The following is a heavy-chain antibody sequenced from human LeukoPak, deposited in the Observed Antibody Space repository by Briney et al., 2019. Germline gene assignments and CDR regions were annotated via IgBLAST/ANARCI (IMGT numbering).Heavy chain of an antibody. CDR1: GGSFSGYY. D-gene: IGHD3-22*01. V-gene: IGHV4-34*01. CDR3: ARELDYDSSGYYLRGYWFDP. J-gene: IGHJ5*02. Sequence: PSETLSLTCAVYGGSFSGYYWSWIRQPPGKGLEWIGEINHGGSTNYNPSLKSRVTISIDTSENQFSLKLTSVTAADTAVYYCARELDYDSSGYYLRGYWFDPWGQGTLVTVS. CDR2: INHGGST.